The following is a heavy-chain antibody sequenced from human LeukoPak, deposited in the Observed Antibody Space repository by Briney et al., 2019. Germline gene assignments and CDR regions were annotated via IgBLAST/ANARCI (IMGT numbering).Heavy chain of an antibody. CDR3: ARGYCRDDICQVFPY. Sequence: PSETLSLTCTVSGGSVSSYYWSWIRQTLEKGLEWIGYMSYSGRTDYGPSLKSRVTMSVDTSKNQFSLKMSYVTAADTGVYYCARGYCRDDICQVFPYWGQGTLVTVSS. D-gene: IGHD2-21*02. CDR2: MSYSGRT. J-gene: IGHJ4*02. CDR1: GGSVSSYY. V-gene: IGHV4-59*02.